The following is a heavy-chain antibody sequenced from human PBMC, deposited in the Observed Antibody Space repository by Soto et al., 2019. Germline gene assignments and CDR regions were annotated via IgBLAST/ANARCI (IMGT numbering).Heavy chain of an antibody. CDR2: IYSGGST. CDR1: GFTVSSNY. V-gene: IGHV3-66*01. J-gene: IGHJ6*03. CDR3: ARELVYYYYMDV. Sequence: GGSLRLSCAASGFTVSSNYMSWVRQAPGKGLEWVSVIYSGGSTYYADSVKGRFTISRDNSKNTLYLQMNSLRAEDTAVYYCARELVYYYYMDVWGKGTTVTVSS.